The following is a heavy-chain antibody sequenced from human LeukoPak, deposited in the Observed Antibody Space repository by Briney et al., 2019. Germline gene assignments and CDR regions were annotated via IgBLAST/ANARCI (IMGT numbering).Heavy chain of an antibody. CDR1: GGSISSSSYY. J-gene: IGHJ4*02. CDR2: IYTSGST. V-gene: IGHV4-61*02. D-gene: IGHD5-18*01. CDR3: AREGREGYSYAPFDY. Sequence: KPSQTLSLTCTVSGGSISSSSYYWSWIRQPAGKGLEWIGRIYTSGSTNYNPSLKSRVTISVDTSKNQFSLKLSSVTAADTAVYYCAREGREGYSYAPFDYWGQGTLVTVSS.